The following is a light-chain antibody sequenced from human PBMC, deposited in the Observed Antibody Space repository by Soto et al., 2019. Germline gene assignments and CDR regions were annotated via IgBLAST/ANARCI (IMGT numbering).Light chain of an antibody. Sequence: QSALTQPASVSGSPGQPITISCTGTSSDVGGYEYVSWYQQHPGKAPKLMIYEVTNRPSGVSNRFSGSKSGNTASLTISGLQTEDEADYYCSSYTCSNTFVFGSGTKVTV. CDR1: SSDVGGYEY. CDR2: EVT. CDR3: SSYTCSNTFV. V-gene: IGLV2-14*01. J-gene: IGLJ1*01.